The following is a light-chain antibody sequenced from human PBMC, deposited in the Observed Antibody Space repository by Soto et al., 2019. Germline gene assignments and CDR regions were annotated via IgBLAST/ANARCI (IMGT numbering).Light chain of an antibody. Sequence: AIRMTQSPSSFSASTGDRVTITCRASQGISSYLAWYQQKPGQAPRLLIYDASALPRGVPSRFSGSGSVTKFTLTIARPQPDDFATYYCQQYETFSGTFGPATKVDIK. CDR1: QGISSY. J-gene: IGKJ1*01. CDR2: DAS. CDR3: QQYETFSGT. V-gene: IGKV1-8*01.